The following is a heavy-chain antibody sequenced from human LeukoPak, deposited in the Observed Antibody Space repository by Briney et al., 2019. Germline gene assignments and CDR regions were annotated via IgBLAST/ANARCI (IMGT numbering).Heavy chain of an antibody. V-gene: IGHV4-4*02. CDR2: IYHSGST. CDR3: ARSPGEQQLGSLPDPSDI. J-gene: IGHJ3*02. CDR1: GGSISSSNW. Sequence: PSETLSLTCAVSGGSISSSNWWSWVRQPPGKGLEWIGEIYHSGSTNYNPSLKSRVTISVDKSKNQFSLKLSSVTAADTAVYYCARSPGEQQLGSLPDPSDIWGQGTMVTVSS. D-gene: IGHD6-13*01.